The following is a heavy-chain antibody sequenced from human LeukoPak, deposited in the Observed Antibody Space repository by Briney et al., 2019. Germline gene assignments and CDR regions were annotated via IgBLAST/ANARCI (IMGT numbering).Heavy chain of an antibody. D-gene: IGHD3-22*01. CDR3: ARVPYYYDSSGYYDAFDI. CDR1: GGSFSGYY. V-gene: IGHV4-34*01. J-gene: IGHJ3*02. CDR2: INHSGST. Sequence: PSETLSLTCAVYGGSFSGYYWSWIRQPPGKGLEWIGEINHSGSTNYNPSLKSRVTISVDTSKNQFSLKLSSVTAADTAVYYCARVPYYYDSSGYYDAFDIWGQGTMVTVSS.